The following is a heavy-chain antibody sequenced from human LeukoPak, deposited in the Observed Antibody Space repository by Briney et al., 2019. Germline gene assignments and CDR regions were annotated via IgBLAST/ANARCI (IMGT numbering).Heavy chain of an antibody. CDR2: ILYDSSNK. V-gene: IGHV3-30*18. J-gene: IGHJ4*02. Sequence: PGGSLRLSCAASGFTFSACAMGWFRQAQGKGPEWVAAILYDSSNKYYADSVKGRFTISRDNSKNTVYLQMNGLRAEDTALYYCAKDLHYITAADYWGQGILVTVSS. CDR3: AKDLHYITAADY. D-gene: IGHD6-13*01. CDR1: GFTFSACA.